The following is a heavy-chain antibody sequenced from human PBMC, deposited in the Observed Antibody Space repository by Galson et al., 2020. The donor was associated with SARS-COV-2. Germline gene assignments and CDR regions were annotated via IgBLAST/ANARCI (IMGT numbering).Heavy chain of an antibody. CDR2: ISGSGGST. Sequence: GGSLRLSCAASGFTFSSYAMSWVRQAPGKGLEWVSAISGSGGSTYYAAPVKGRFTISRDNSKNTLYLQMNSLRAEDTAVYYCAKDSLAEGYGDYFEYWGQGTLVTVSS. J-gene: IGHJ4*02. CDR1: GFTFSSYA. V-gene: IGHV3-23*01. D-gene: IGHD4-17*01. CDR3: AKDSLAEGYGDYFEY.